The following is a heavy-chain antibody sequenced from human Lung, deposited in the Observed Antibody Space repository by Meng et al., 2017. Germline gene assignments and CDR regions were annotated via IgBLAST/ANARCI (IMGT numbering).Heavy chain of an antibody. J-gene: IGHJ2*01. V-gene: IGHV3-30*16. CDR2: MSFDGAQI. CDR1: GFTLNTYA. Sequence: QLERVGSGGGVVQPGGSLRLSCAASGFTLNTYAMHWVRQAPGKGLEWVSLMSFDGAQIYYSDSVRGRVTISRDNSKNTLYLQMNSLRAEDTAVYYCARDKPPNDVWGRGTLVTVSS. CDR3: ARDKPPNDV.